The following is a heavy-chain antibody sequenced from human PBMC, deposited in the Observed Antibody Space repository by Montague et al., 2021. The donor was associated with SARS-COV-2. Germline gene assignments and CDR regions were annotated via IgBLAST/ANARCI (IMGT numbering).Heavy chain of an antibody. Sequence: SETLSLTCTVSFGSISTYYWSWIRPPPGKGLEWIGLIFYNGSTKYNPSLKRRVSISLDTSKNQFSLKLSSVTAADTAVYYCARQDAWAYCGDECYRGWFDSWGQGTLVTVSS. V-gene: IGHV4-59*01. CDR2: IFYNGST. CDR3: ARQDAWAYCGDECYRGWFDS. D-gene: IGHD2-21*01. CDR1: FGSISTYY. J-gene: IGHJ5*01.